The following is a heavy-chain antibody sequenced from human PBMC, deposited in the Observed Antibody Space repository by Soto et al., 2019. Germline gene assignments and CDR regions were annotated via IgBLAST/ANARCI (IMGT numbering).Heavy chain of an antibody. J-gene: IGHJ6*02. CDR2: TSGSGATT. CDR3: AKMVGSGTGDSYFYYGLDV. CDR1: GFVLSSHA. D-gene: IGHD3-10*01. V-gene: IGHV3-23*01. Sequence: LRLSCAASGFVLSSHAMNWVRHAPGKGLEWVSATSGSGATTYCADSVKGRFTISRDNSENTLFLEMTSLRADDTAVYYCAKMVGSGTGDSYFYYGLDVWGQGTTVTVSS.